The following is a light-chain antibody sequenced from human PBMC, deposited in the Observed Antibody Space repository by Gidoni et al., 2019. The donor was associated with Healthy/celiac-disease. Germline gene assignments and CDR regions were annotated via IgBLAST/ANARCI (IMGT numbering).Light chain of an antibody. J-gene: IGKJ1*01. CDR2: DAS. CDR1: QSVSSY. CDR3: QQRSNWT. V-gene: IGKV3-11*01. Sequence: EIVLTHSPPTLSLSPGERPTLSCSASQSVSSYLAWYQQKPGQDPRLLSYDASNRATGIPARFSGSGSGTDFTLTSSSLEPEDFAFYYCQQRSNWTFGQGTKVEIK.